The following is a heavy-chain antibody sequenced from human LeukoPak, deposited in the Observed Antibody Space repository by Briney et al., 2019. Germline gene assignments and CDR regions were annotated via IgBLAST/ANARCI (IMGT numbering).Heavy chain of an antibody. V-gene: IGHV4-39*07. J-gene: IGHJ4*02. Sequence: SETLSLTCTVSGGSISSSSYYWGWIRQPPGKGLEWIGSIYYSGSTYYNPSLKSRVTISVDTSKNQFSLKLSSVTAADTAVYYCASTGYGSGSFDYWGQGTLVTVSS. CDR3: ASTGYGSGSFDY. CDR1: GGSISSSSYY. D-gene: IGHD3-10*01. CDR2: IYYSGST.